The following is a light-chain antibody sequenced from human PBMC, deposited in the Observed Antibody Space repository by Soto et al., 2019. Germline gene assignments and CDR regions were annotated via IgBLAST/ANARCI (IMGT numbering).Light chain of an antibody. CDR3: QQYGSSPLT. CDR1: QSVSGGS. Sequence: EIVFTQSPGTLSFSPGERATLSCRASQSVSGGSLAWYQQKPGQAPRLLIYGASSRATDIPDRFSGSGSGTDFTLTISRLEPEDFAVYYCQQYGSSPLTFGGGTKVDIK. V-gene: IGKV3-20*01. CDR2: GAS. J-gene: IGKJ4*01.